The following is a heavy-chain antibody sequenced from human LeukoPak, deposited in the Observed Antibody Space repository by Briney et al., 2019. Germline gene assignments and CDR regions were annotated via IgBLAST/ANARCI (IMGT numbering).Heavy chain of an antibody. Sequence: SGTLSLTCAVSGGSISSSNWWSWVRQPPGKGLEWIGEIYHSGSTNYNPSLKSRVTISVDKSKNQFPLKLSSVTAADTAVYYCARVPHYYYYGMDVWGQETTVTVSS. CDR2: IYHSGST. V-gene: IGHV4-4*02. J-gene: IGHJ6*02. CDR1: GGSISSSNW. CDR3: ARVPHYYYYGMDV.